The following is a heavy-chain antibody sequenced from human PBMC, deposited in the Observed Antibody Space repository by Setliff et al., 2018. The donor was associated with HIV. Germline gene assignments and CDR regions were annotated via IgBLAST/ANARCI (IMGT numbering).Heavy chain of an antibody. Sequence: PSLTCSVSGGSISSSGYYWSWIRQHPGKGLDWIGRVYYSGSTDYNPSLQSRATLSIDTSKNQFSLKLTSVIAADTAIYYCARGPFVLRFLERLVYFDYWGQGKLVTVSS. J-gene: IGHJ4*02. CDR3: ARGPFVLRFLERLVYFDY. V-gene: IGHV4-31*02. D-gene: IGHD3-3*01. CDR1: GGSISSSGYY. CDR2: VYYSGST.